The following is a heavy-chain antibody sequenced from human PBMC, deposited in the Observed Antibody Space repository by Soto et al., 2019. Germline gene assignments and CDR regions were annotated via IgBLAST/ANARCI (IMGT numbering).Heavy chain of an antibody. CDR1: GFTVSSNY. J-gene: IGHJ4*02. CDR3: ARVIQGIAAAGLDY. Sequence: GGSLRLSCAASGFTVSSNYMSWVRQAPGKGLEWVSVIYSGGSTYYADSVKGRFTISRDNSKNTLYLQMNSLRAEDTAVYYCARVIQGIAAAGLDYWGQGTLVTVSS. CDR2: IYSGGST. D-gene: IGHD6-13*01. V-gene: IGHV3-53*01.